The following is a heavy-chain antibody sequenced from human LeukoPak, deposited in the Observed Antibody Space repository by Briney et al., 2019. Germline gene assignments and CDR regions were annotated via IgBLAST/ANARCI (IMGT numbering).Heavy chain of an antibody. CDR2: IYNGGNT. CDR1: GVSINTYY. V-gene: IGHV4-4*09. J-gene: IGHJ5*02. D-gene: IGHD1-26*01. CDR3: AAGPWELDP. Sequence: PSETLSLTCTVSGVSINTYYASWIRQAPGEGLEFIGFIYNGGNTNYNPSLKSRATISVDTSNNQFSLRLTSMTAADTGMYYCAAGPWELDPWGQGTLVTVSS.